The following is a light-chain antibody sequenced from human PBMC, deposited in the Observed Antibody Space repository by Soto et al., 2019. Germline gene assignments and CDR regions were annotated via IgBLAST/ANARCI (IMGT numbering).Light chain of an antibody. Sequence: EIVLTQSPATLSLSPGERATLSCRASQSVSSYLTWYQQKPGQAPRLLIYDASNRATGIPARFSGSGSGTDYTLTISSLEPEDFAVYYCQKRSNWPLTFGGGTKVKIK. J-gene: IGKJ4*01. CDR2: DAS. V-gene: IGKV3-11*01. CDR3: QKRSNWPLT. CDR1: QSVSSY.